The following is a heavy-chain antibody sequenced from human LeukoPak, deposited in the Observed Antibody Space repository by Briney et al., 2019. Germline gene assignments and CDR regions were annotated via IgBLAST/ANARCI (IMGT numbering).Heavy chain of an antibody. J-gene: IGHJ6*03. CDR1: GFTFDDYW. V-gene: IGHV3-7*01. D-gene: IGHD3-10*01. CDR3: ARGQYYYGSGSYYNHYYYYMDV. Sequence: GGSLRLSCGASGFTFDDYWMSWVRQAPGQGLEWVANINQDGSEKYYLDSAKGRFTISRDNARNSLYLQVNSLRAEDTAVYYCARGQYYYGSGSYYNHYYYYMDVWGKGTTVTISS. CDR2: INQDGSEK.